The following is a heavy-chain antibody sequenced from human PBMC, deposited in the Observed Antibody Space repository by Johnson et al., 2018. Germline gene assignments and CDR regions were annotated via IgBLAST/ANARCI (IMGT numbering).Heavy chain of an antibody. D-gene: IGHD3-22*01. Sequence: QVQLVEAGGGVVQPGTSLRLSCAASGFTLSAYAMHWVRQAPGRGLEWVAVIWNDESFKFYANSVKGRFTISRDTSKNTLYLQMNSLRAEDPAIYYCVKDLHYYDGSGYFNRAHWGQGTLVTVSS. CDR1: GFTLSAYA. V-gene: IGHV3-33*06. CDR2: IWNDESFK. J-gene: IGHJ1*01. CDR3: VKDLHYYDGSGYFNRAH.